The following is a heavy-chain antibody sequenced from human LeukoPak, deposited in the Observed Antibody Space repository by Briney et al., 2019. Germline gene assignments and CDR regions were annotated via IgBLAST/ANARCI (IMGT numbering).Heavy chain of an antibody. CDR2: IYSDGST. CDR1: GFTVSSNY. CDR3: ARDTGGAAADY. V-gene: IGHV3-66*01. D-gene: IGHD6-13*01. Sequence: GGSLRLSCAASGFTVSSNYMSWVRQAPGKGLEWVSVIYSDGSTYYADSVKGRFTISRDNSKNTLYLQMNSLRAEDTAVYYCARDTGGAAADYWGQGTLVTVSS. J-gene: IGHJ4*02.